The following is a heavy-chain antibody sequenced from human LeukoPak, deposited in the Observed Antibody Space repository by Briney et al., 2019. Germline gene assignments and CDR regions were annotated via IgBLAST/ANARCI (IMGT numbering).Heavy chain of an antibody. D-gene: IGHD3-22*01. CDR1: GGTFSSYA. J-gene: IGHJ6*03. CDR3: ARTRDYYDSSGKAIYYYYYYMDV. Sequence: SVKVSCKASGGTFSSYAISWVRQAPGQGLEWMGGLIPIFGTANYAQKFQGRVTITTDESTSTAYMELSSLRSEDTAVYYCARTRDYYDSSGKAIYYYYYYMDVWGKGTTVTVSS. V-gene: IGHV1-69*05. CDR2: LIPIFGTA.